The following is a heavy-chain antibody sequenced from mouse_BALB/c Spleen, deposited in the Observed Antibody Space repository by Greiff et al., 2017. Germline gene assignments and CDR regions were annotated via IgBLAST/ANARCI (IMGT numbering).Heavy chain of an antibody. V-gene: IGHV5-12-2*01. J-gene: IGHJ4*01. D-gene: IGHD1-1*02. CDR1: GFTFSSYT. CDR3: ARLWGAMDY. Sequence: EVKVVESGGGLVQPGGSLKLSCAASGFTFSSYTMSWVRQTPEKRLEWVAYISNGGGSTYYPDTVKGRFTISRDNAKNTLYLQMSSLKSEDTAMYYCARLWGAMDYWGQGTSVTVSS. CDR2: ISNGGGST.